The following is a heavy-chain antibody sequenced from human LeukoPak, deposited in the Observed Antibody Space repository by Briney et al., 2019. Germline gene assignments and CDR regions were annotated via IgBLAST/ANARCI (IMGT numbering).Heavy chain of an antibody. Sequence: SETLSLTCTVSGGSISSYYWSWIRQPAGKGLEWIRRIYTSGSTNYNPSLKSRVTMSVDTSKNQFSLKLSSVTAADTAVYYCARGGSGWYRPGYYFDYWGQGTLVTVSS. V-gene: IGHV4-4*07. CDR2: IYTSGST. CDR1: GGSISSYY. D-gene: IGHD6-19*01. CDR3: ARGGSGWYRPGYYFDY. J-gene: IGHJ4*02.